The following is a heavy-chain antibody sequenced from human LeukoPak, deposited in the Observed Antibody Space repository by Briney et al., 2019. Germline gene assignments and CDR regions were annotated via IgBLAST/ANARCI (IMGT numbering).Heavy chain of an antibody. CDR1: GGSISSSSYY. CDR3: ARGRGKYYYYYYYMDV. CDR2: IYYSGST. Sequence: SETLSLTCTVSGGSISSSSYYWGWIRQPPGKGLEWIGSIYYSGSTYYNPSLKSRVTISVDTSKNQFSLKLSSVTAADTAVYYCARGRGKYYYYYYYMDVWGKGTTVTVSS. J-gene: IGHJ6*03. V-gene: IGHV4-39*07. D-gene: IGHD3-10*01.